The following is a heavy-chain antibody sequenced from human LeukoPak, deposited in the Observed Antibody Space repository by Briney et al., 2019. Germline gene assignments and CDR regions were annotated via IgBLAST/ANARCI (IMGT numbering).Heavy chain of an antibody. Sequence: GGSLRLSCAASGFTFSSYAMSWVRQAPGKGLEWVSAISGSGGSTSYAQKFQGRVTMTRDMSTSTVYMELSSLRSEDTAVYYCARGTFIAAAGTELDYWGQGTLVTVSS. CDR3: ARGTFIAAAGTELDY. CDR2: ISGSGGST. D-gene: IGHD6-13*01. CDR1: GFTFSSYA. J-gene: IGHJ4*02. V-gene: IGHV3-23*01.